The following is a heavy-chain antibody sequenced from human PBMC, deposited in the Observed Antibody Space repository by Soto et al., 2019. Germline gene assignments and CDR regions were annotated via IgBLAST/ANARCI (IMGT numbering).Heavy chain of an antibody. CDR1: GGSFSGYY. V-gene: IGHV4-34*01. CDR2: INHSGST. CDR3: ASGVITILGAPGYFDY. J-gene: IGHJ4*02. D-gene: IGHD3-3*01. Sequence: SETLSLTCAVYGGSFSGYYWGWFRQPPGKGMEWIGEINHSGSTNYNPSLKSRVTISVDTSKNQFSLKLSSVTAADTAVYYCASGVITILGAPGYFDYWGQGTLVTVSS.